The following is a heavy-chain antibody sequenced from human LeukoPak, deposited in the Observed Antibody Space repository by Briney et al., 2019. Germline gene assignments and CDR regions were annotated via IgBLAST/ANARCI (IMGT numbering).Heavy chain of an antibody. J-gene: IGHJ4*02. CDR2: INHSGST. CDR1: GVSFSGYY. CDR3: ARDEGSSFDY. Sequence: SETLSLTCAVYGVSFSGYYWSWIRQPPGKGLEWIGEINHSGSTNYNPSLKSRVTISVDTSKNQFSLKLSSVTAADTAVYYCARDEGSSFDYWGQGTLVTVSS. V-gene: IGHV4-34*01.